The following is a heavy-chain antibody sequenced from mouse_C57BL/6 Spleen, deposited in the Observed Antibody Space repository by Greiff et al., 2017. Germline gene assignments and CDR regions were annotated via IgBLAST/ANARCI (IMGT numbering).Heavy chain of an antibody. J-gene: IGHJ2*01. V-gene: IGHV3-6*01. CDR1: GYSITSGYY. CDR2: ISYDGSN. CDR3: ARRLWYYFDY. D-gene: IGHD6-1*01. Sequence: VQLKESGPGLVKPSQSLSLTCSVTGYSITSGYYWNWIRQFPGNKLEWMGYISYDGSNNYNPSLKNRISITRDTSKNQFCLKLNSVTTEDTATYYCARRLWYYFDYWGQGTTLTVSS.